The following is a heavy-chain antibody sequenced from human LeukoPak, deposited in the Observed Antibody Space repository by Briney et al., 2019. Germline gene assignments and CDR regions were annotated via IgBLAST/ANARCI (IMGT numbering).Heavy chain of an antibody. CDR3: ARHDSSGPYNAFDV. V-gene: IGHV4-39*01. Sequence: KASETLSLTCTVSGGSISRSTYYWGWIRQPPGKGLEWIGSIYHGGTTYYNPSLKSRVTISVDTSKNQFSLKVSSVTAADTAVYYCARHDSSGPYNAFDVWGQGTMVTVSS. CDR2: IYHGGTT. D-gene: IGHD3-22*01. CDR1: GGSISRSTYY. J-gene: IGHJ3*01.